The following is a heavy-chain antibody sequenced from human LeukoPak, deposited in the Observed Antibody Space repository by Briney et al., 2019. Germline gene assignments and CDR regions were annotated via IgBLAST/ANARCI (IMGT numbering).Heavy chain of an antibody. CDR1: GYTFTHQW. CDR2: IYPRDSDT. J-gene: IGHJ4*02. D-gene: IGHD3-10*01. CDR3: ARHSDVIGAI. V-gene: IGHV5-51*01. Sequence: GESLKISCKASGYTFTHQWIGWVRQKSGSGLEWMGIIYPRDSDTRYSPSFLGHVSISADTSINTAYLGWSRLEASDTAIYYCARHSDVIGAIWGQGTLVTVSS.